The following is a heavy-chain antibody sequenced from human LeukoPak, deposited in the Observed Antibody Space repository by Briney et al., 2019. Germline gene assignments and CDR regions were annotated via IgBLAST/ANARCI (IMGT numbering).Heavy chain of an antibody. J-gene: IGHJ4*02. CDR3: AKSGAMIIVLIHATSYYFDY. Sequence: PGGSLRLSCAASGFTFSSYAMNWVRQAPGKGLEWVSVISGSGHSTYYADSVKGRFTISRDNSKNTLYLQMNNLRAEDTAVYYCAKSGAMIIVLIHATSYYFDYWGQGTLVTVSS. D-gene: IGHD3-22*01. V-gene: IGHV3-23*01. CDR1: GFTFSSYA. CDR2: ISGSGHST.